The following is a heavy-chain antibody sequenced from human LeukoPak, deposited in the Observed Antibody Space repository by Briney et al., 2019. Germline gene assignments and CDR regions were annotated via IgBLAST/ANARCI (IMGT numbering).Heavy chain of an antibody. Sequence: ASVKVSCKASGYTFTGYYMHWVRQAPGQGLEWMGWINPNSGGTNYAQKFQGRVTMTRDMSTSTVYMELSSLRSEDTAVYYCARSPSVVVPAAISYYYYMDVWGKGTTVTVSS. CDR1: GYTFTGYY. V-gene: IGHV1-2*02. J-gene: IGHJ6*03. CDR2: INPNSGGT. D-gene: IGHD2-2*02. CDR3: ARSPSVVVPAAISYYYYMDV.